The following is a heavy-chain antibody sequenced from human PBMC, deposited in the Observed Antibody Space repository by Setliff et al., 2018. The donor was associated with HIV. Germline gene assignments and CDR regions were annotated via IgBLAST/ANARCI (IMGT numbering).Heavy chain of an antibody. Sequence: PGGSLSLSCAASGFTFADYTMHWVRQAPGKGLEWVSLINWVGGSIFYADSVSGRFTISRDNSKNSLYLQMNSLRTEDTALYYCSKGHPDGDPYYFDYWGQGTLVTVSS. CDR2: INWVGGSI. CDR1: GFTFADYT. CDR3: SKGHPDGDPYYFDY. V-gene: IGHV3-43*01. D-gene: IGHD2-21*02. J-gene: IGHJ4*02.